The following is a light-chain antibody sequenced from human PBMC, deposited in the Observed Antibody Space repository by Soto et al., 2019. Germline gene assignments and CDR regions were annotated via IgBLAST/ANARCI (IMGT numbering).Light chain of an antibody. CDR2: TTS. Sequence: DIQMTQSPSFMSASVGDRVTVTCRASQGINRWLAWYQQKPGKAPKLLIYTTSTLASRVPSRFSGSGSGTDFPLTISSLQPEDFATYYCQQPNSFPITFGQGTRLEIK. J-gene: IGKJ5*01. V-gene: IGKV1-12*01. CDR3: QQPNSFPIT. CDR1: QGINRW.